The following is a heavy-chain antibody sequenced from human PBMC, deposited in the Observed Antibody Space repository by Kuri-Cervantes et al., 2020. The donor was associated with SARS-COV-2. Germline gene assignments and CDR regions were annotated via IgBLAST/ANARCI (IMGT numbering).Heavy chain of an antibody. Sequence: ASVKVSCKASGYTFTGYYMHWVRQAPGQGLEWMGWINPNSSGTNYAQKFQGWVTMTRDTSISTAYMELSRLRSDDTAVYYCARARPRGQDIVVVPAAQKDYYYGMDVWGQGTTVTVSS. CDR2: INPNSSGT. V-gene: IGHV1-2*04. CDR1: GYTFTGYY. D-gene: IGHD2-2*01. J-gene: IGHJ6*02. CDR3: ARARPRGQDIVVVPAAQKDYYYGMDV.